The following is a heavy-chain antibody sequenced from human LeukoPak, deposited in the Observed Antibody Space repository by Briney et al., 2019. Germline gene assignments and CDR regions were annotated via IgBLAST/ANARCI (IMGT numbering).Heavy chain of an antibody. CDR2: IYPGDSDT. CDR1: GYSVTSYW. D-gene: IGHD6-19*01. J-gene: IGHJ4*02. CDR3: ARLLIAVAGNEGYYFDY. V-gene: IGHV5-51*01. Sequence: GESVNISCKGSGYSVTSYWVGLVRQMPGKGLELMGIIYPGDSDTRYSPSFQGQVTISADKSISTAYLQWSSLKASDTAMYYCARLLIAVAGNEGYYFDYWGQGTLVTVSS.